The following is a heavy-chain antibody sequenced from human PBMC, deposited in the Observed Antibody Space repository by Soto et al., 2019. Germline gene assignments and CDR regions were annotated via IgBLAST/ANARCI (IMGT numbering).Heavy chain of an antibody. CDR3: ARDLSSGRSYYFDY. V-gene: IGHV1-69*13. J-gene: IGHJ4*02. D-gene: IGHD3-22*01. CDR2: IIPIFGTA. Sequence: ASVKVSCKASGGTFSSYAISWVRQAPGQGLEWMGGIIPIFGTANYAQKFQGRVTITADESTSTAYMELSSLRSEDTAVYYCARDLSSGRSYYFDYWGQGTLVTVSS. CDR1: GGTFSSYA.